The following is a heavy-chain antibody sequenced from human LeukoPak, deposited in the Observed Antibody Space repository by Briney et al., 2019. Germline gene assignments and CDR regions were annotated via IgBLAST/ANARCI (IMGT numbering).Heavy chain of an antibody. J-gene: IGHJ4*02. CDR3: TRQVDPSTFHYYGSGSYYQGFDY. V-gene: IGHV3-73*01. CDR2: IRSKANSYAT. CDR1: GFTFSGSA. D-gene: IGHD3-10*01. Sequence: PGGSLRLSCAASGFTFSGSAMHWVRQASGKGLEWVGRIRSKANSYATAYAASVKGRFTISRDDSKNTAYLQMNSLKTEDTAVYYCTRQVDPSTFHYYGSGSYYQGFDYWGQGTLVTVSS.